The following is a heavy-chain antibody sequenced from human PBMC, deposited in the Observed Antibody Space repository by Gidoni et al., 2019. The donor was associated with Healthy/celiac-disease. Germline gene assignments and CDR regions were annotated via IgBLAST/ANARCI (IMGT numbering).Heavy chain of an antibody. CDR3: ARWYSSSWSLADWFDP. V-gene: IGHV1-2*04. CDR1: GYTFTGYY. CDR2: INPNSGGT. D-gene: IGHD6-13*01. J-gene: IGHJ5*02. Sequence: QVQLVQSGAEVKKPGASVKVSCKASGYTFTGYYMHWVRQAPGQGLEWMGWINPNSGGTNYAQKFQGWVTMTRDTSISTAYMELSRLRSDDTAVYYCARWYSSSWSLADWFDPWGQGTLVTVSS.